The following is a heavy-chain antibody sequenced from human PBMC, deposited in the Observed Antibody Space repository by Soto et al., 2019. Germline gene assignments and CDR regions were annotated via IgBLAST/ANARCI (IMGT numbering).Heavy chain of an antibody. V-gene: IGHV4-59*01. J-gene: IGHJ5*02. Sequence: QVQLQESGPGLVKPSETLSLTCTVSGGSISSYYWSWIRQPPGKGLEWIGYIYYSGSTNYNPSLKSRVTISVDTSKNQFSLKLSSVTAADTAVYYCARTPSRDSSGYYYGGNWFDPWGQGTLVTVSS. CDR1: GGSISSYY. CDR3: ARTPSRDSSGYYYGGNWFDP. CDR2: IYYSGST. D-gene: IGHD3-22*01.